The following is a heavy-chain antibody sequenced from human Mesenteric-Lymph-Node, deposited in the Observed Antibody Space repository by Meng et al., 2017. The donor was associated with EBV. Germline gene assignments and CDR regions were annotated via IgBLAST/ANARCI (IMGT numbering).Heavy chain of an antibody. J-gene: IGHJ4*02. Sequence: GQRQRGGGGLLQPSDTPSLTCAVYGGSFSGQYWSWIRQPPGKGLEWIGELNRSGNTNYNPFFKGRVTISVDTSKNQFSLKLSSVTAADTAVYYCARGLGAPNLYYDSNALDYWGQGTLVTVSS. CDR2: LNRSGNT. CDR1: GGSFSGQY. V-gene: IGHV4-34*01. CDR3: ARGLGAPNLYYDSNALDY. D-gene: IGHD3-22*01.